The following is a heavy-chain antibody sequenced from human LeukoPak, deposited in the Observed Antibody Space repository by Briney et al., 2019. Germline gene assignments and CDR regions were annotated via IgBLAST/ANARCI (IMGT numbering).Heavy chain of an antibody. Sequence: ASVKVSCKASGYTFTSYAIGWVRQAPGQGLEYMGYISAYNGNTNYAQKFQGRVIMTTDTPTSTVYMKLRSLRSDDTAVYYCAKLYSSGWPLECMDVWGQGTTVTVSS. J-gene: IGHJ6*02. D-gene: IGHD6-19*01. CDR2: ISAYNGNT. CDR1: GYTFTSYA. V-gene: IGHV1-18*01. CDR3: AKLYSSGWPLECMDV.